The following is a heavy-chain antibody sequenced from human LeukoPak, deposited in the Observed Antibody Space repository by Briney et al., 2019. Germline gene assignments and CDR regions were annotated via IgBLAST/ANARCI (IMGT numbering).Heavy chain of an antibody. CDR3: AREFFDVPAPFDY. J-gene: IGHJ4*02. D-gene: IGHD2-2*01. Sequence: GGSLRLSCAASGFTFSSYSMNWVRQAPGKGLEWVSSISSSSSYIYYADSVKGRFTISRDNAKNSLYLQMNSLRAEDTAVYYCAREFFDVPAPFDYWGQGTLVTVSS. CDR1: GFTFSSYS. CDR2: ISSSSSYI. V-gene: IGHV3-21*01.